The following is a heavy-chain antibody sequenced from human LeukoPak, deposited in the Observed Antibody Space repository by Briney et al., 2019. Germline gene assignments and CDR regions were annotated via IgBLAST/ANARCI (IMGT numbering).Heavy chain of an antibody. J-gene: IGHJ4*02. Sequence: GGSLRLSCAASGFTFSTYGMHWVRQAPGKGLAWVAVIYYDGRNKYYADSVKGRFTISRDNPKNTLYLQMNSLRAEDTAVYYCAKSSSRLGDQQLGPDPFDYWGQGTLVTVSS. CDR1: GFTFSTYG. D-gene: IGHD6-13*01. CDR3: AKSSSRLGDQQLGPDPFDY. V-gene: IGHV3-30*18. CDR2: IYYDGRNK.